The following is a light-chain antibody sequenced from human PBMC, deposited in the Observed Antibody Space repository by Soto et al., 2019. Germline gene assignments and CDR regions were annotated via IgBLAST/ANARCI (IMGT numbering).Light chain of an antibody. CDR3: SSFTTSTTFV. CDR2: DVS. J-gene: IGLJ1*01. V-gene: IGLV2-14*03. CDR1: TSDVGRYDY. Sequence: QSVLAQPASVSGSPGQSITISGTGTTSDVGRYDYVSWFQQHPGKAPKLIIYDVSHWPSGVSDRFSGSKSGNTASLTIAGLQAEDEADYYCSSFTTSTTFVFGPGTKLTVL.